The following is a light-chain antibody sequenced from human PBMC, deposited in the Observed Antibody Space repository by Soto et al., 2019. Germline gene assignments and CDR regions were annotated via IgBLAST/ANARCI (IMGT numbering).Light chain of an antibody. J-gene: IGLJ2*01. CDR1: SSDVGAYNL. CDR3: CSYGGFSTFVI. Sequence: QSALTQPASVSGSPGQSITISCTGTSSDVGAYNLVSWYQHHPGKAPKLLIFEGSKRPSGVSNRFSGSKSGNTASLTISGLQAEDEADYHCCSYGGFSTFVIFGGGTKLTV. CDR2: EGS. V-gene: IGLV2-23*03.